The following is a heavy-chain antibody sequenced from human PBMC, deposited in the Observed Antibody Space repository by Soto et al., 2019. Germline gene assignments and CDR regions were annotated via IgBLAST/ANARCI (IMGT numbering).Heavy chain of an antibody. CDR3: AKDTYYHDSSGKYVFDC. Sequence: SLRLYCAAPGFTFHSYGIHWVRQAPGQGLEWVAGVSYDGSKQYYTDSVRGRFTISRDNSRNTLDLQMNSLRAEDTAVYYCAKDTYYHDSSGKYVFDCWGQGT. CDR2: VSYDGSKQ. CDR1: GFTFHSYG. D-gene: IGHD3-22*01. V-gene: IGHV3-30*18. J-gene: IGHJ4*02.